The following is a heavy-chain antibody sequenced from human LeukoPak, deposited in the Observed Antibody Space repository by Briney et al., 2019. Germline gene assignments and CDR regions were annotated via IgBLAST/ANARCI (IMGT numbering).Heavy chain of an antibody. D-gene: IGHD5-18*01. CDR1: GYTFIGYY. J-gene: IGHJ4*02. CDR3: ARAWNTYGDFDY. CDR2: INPNSGGT. Sequence: ASVKVPCKASGYTFIGYYVNWVRQAPGQGLEWMGWINPNSGGTNYAQKFQGRVTMTRDTSISTDYMELRRLTSDDTAVYYCARAWNTYGDFDYWGQGTVVTVSS. V-gene: IGHV1-2*02.